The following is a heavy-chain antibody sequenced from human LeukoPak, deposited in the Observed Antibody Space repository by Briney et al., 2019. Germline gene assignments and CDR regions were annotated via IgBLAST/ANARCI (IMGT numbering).Heavy chain of an antibody. J-gene: IGHJ4*02. CDR3: ARDYNFWSGYSTLGGDRFDY. CDR1: GFTFSSYG. Sequence: GGSLRLSCAASGFTFSSYGMHWVRQAPGKGLEWVAVISYDGSNKYYADSVKGRLTISRDSSKNTLYLLMNSLRAEDTAVYYCARDYNFWSGYSTLGGDRFDYWGQGTLVTVSS. V-gene: IGHV3-30*03. CDR2: ISYDGSNK. D-gene: IGHD3-3*01.